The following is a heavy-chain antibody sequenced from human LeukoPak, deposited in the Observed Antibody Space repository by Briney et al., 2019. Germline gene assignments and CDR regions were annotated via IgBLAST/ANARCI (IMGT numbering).Heavy chain of an antibody. Sequence: SCAASGFTFSSYAISWVRQAPGQGLEWMGRIIPILGIANYAQKFQGRVTITADKSTSTAYMELSSLRSEDTAVYYCARGRRDGYNYVSWFDPWGQGTLVTVSS. CDR1: GFTFSSYA. CDR3: ARGRRDGYNYVSWFDP. V-gene: IGHV1-69*04. CDR2: IIPILGIA. J-gene: IGHJ5*02. D-gene: IGHD5-24*01.